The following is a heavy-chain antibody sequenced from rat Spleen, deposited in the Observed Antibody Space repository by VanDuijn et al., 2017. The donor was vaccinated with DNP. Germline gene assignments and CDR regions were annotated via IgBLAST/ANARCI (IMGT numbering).Heavy chain of an antibody. CDR3: TRVGDYHDGGDGDVLDA. J-gene: IGHJ4*01. V-gene: IGHV5-31*01. CDR2: ITSSGGST. Sequence: EVQLVESGGGLVQPGRSLKLSCTASGFTFNNYWMTWIRQVPGKGLEWVASITSSGGSTFYPDSVKGRFTVSRDDVKNTLYLQMNSLRSEDTATYYCTRVGDYHDGGDGDVLDAWGQGTSVTVSS. D-gene: IGHD1-12*02. CDR1: GFTFNNYW.